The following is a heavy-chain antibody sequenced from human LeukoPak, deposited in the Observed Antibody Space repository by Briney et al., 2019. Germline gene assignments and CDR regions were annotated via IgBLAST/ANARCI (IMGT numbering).Heavy chain of an antibody. D-gene: IGHD3-22*01. CDR3: AKDTTMIVVVIPDY. CDR1: GFTFSSYA. CDR2: ISGSGGST. J-gene: IGHJ4*02. Sequence: GGSLRLSCAAPGFTFSSYAMSWVRQAPGKGLEWVSAISGSGGSTYYADSVKGRFTISRDNSKNTLYLQMNSLRAEDTAVYYCAKDTTMIVVVIPDYWGQGTLVTVSS. V-gene: IGHV3-23*01.